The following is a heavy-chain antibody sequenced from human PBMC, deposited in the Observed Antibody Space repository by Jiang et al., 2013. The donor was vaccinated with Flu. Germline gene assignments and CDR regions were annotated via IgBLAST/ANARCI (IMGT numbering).Heavy chain of an antibody. J-gene: IGHJ5*02. V-gene: IGHV1-69*06. Sequence: GSSVKVSCKASGGTFTNYAINVGAPRPLDRGLTGWGAIIPLFGTPNYAQKFQGRVTITADKSTSTAYMELNSLRSEDTAIYFLCILTWFVCSEIRPWGQGTLVTVSS. CDR1: GGTFTNYA. CDR3: CILTWFVCSEIRP. CDR2: IIPLFGTP. D-gene: IGHD3-10*01.